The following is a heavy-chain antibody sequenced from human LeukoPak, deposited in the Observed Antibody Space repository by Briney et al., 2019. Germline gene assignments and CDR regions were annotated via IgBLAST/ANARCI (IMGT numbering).Heavy chain of an antibody. Sequence: SETLSLTCTVSGGSISSSSYYWGWIRQPPGKGLEWIGSIYYSGSTYYNPSLKGRVTISVGTSKNQFSLKLSSVTAADTAVYYCARDYYDSSGYLGYYFDYWGQGTLVTVSS. V-gene: IGHV4-39*07. CDR2: IYYSGST. D-gene: IGHD3-22*01. CDR3: ARDYYDSSGYLGYYFDY. CDR1: GGSISSSSYY. J-gene: IGHJ4*02.